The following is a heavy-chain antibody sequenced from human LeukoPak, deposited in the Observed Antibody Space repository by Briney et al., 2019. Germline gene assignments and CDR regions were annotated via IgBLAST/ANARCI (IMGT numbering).Heavy chain of an antibody. CDR3: ARDRDSSSHYFDY. V-gene: IGHV3-30*01. D-gene: IGHD6-6*01. J-gene: IGHJ4*02. Sequence: SVKGRFTISRDNSKNTLNLHMNSLRPEDTAVYFCARDRDSSSHYFDYWGQGALVTVSS.